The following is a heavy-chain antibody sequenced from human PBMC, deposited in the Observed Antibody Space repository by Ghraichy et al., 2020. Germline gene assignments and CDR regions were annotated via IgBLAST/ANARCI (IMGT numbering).Heavy chain of an antibody. J-gene: IGHJ4*02. CDR3: ARWDCSSASCYFDY. CDR2: MYHSGST. V-gene: IGHV4-30-2*01. Sequence: SETLSLTCAVSGGSINSGTYSWSWIRQPPAKGLEWLGYMYHSGSTYYNPSLKSRGSISVDGVKNQFSLKLTSVTAADTAVYYCARWDCSSASCYFDYWGQGILVTVSS. D-gene: IGHD2-2*01. CDR1: GGSINSGTYS.